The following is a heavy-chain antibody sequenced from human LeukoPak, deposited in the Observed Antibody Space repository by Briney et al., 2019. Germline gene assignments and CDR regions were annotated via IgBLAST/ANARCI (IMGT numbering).Heavy chain of an antibody. CDR1: GGSISSYY. V-gene: IGHV4-59*08. CDR2: IYYSGNT. D-gene: IGHD2-15*01. Sequence: SETLSLTCTVSGGSISSYYWSWIRQPPGKGLEWIGYIYYSGNTDSNPSLKSRVTISVDTSKNQFSLKLSSVTAADTAAYYCARTYCSGGSCHFDYWGQGTLVTVSS. CDR3: ARTYCSGGSCHFDY. J-gene: IGHJ4*02.